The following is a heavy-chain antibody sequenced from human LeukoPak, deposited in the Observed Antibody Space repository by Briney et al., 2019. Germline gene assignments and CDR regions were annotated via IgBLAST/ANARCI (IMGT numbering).Heavy chain of an antibody. CDR3: ARDTMYYYDSSAYFDY. Sequence: GASVKVSCKASGYTFTGYYMHWVRQSPGQGLEWRGWINPNSGGTNYAQKFQGRVTMTRDTSISTAYMELSRLRSDDTAVYYCARDTMYYYDSSAYFDYWGQGTLVTVSS. J-gene: IGHJ4*02. D-gene: IGHD3-22*01. CDR1: GYTFTGYY. CDR2: INPNSGGT. V-gene: IGHV1-2*02.